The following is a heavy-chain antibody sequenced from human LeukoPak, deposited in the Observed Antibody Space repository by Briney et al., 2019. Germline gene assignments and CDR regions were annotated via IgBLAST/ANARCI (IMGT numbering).Heavy chain of an antibody. CDR2: IKQDGSEK. J-gene: IGHJ4*02. CDR1: GFTFSSYW. CDR3: ARLRRDGYPRRYYFDY. Sequence: GGSLRLSCAASGFTFSSYWMSWVRQAPGKGLEWVANIKQDGSEKNYVDSVKGRFTISRDNAKNSLYLQMNSLRAEDTAVYYCARLRRDGYPRRYYFDYWGQGTLVTVSS. D-gene: IGHD5-24*01. V-gene: IGHV3-7*01.